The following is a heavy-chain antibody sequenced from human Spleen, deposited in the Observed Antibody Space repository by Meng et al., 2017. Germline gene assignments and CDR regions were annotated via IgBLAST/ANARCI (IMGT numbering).Heavy chain of an antibody. Sequence: SETLSLTCAVYGGSFSNYYWSWIRQPPGKGLERVGEINHSGSTNYNPSLKSRVTISVDTSKNQFSLRLSSVTAADTAVYYCASVGRVGTPMAYGMDVWGQGTTVTVSS. CDR1: GGSFSNYY. CDR3: ASVGRVGTPMAYGMDV. CDR2: INHSGST. J-gene: IGHJ6*02. D-gene: IGHD5-18*01. V-gene: IGHV4-34*01.